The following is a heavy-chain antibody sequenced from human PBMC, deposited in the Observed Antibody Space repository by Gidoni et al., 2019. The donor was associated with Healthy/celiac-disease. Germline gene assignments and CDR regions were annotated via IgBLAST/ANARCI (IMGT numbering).Heavy chain of an antibody. D-gene: IGHD1-20*01. CDR1: GFTFRSYA. Sequence: EVQLLESGGGWVQPGGSLRLSCEASGFTFRSYAMSWVRQAPGKGLEWVSAISGSGGSTYYADSVKGRFTISRDNSKNTLYLQMNSLRAEDTAVYYCAKDRDNWNDVGFDYWGQGTLVTVSS. CDR3: AKDRDNWNDVGFDY. J-gene: IGHJ4*02. V-gene: IGHV3-23*01. CDR2: ISGSGGST.